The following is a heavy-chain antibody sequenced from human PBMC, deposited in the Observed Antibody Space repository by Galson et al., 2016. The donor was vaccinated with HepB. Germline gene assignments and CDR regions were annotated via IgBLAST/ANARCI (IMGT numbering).Heavy chain of an antibody. J-gene: IGHJ4*02. Sequence: SVKVSCKASGYTFSSFGISWVRQAPGQGLEWMGRISAYNGDTNYAQNLQGRVTMTTDTSTSTAYMELRSLRSDDTAVYYCARDVGYSSVWYLDNWGQGTLVTVSS. CDR3: ARDVGYSSVWYLDN. D-gene: IGHD6-19*01. CDR2: ISAYNGDT. CDR1: GYTFSSFG. V-gene: IGHV1-18*01.